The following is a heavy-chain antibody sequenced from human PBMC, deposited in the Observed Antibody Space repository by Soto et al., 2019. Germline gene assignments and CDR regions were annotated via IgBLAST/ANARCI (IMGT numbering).Heavy chain of an antibody. J-gene: IGHJ6*02. CDR2: INAGNGNT. V-gene: IGHV1-3*01. CDR1: GYTFTSYA. Sequence: ASVKVSCKASGYTFTSYAMHWVRQAPGQRLEGMGWINAGNGNTKYSQKFQGRVTITRDTSASTAYMELSSLRSEDTAVYYCARGATVTFPGMDVWGQGTPVTATS. CDR3: ARGATVTFPGMDV. D-gene: IGHD4-4*01.